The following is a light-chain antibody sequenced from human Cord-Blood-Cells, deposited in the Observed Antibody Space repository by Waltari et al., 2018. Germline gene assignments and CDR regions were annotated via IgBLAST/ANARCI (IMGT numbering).Light chain of an antibody. CDR2: DAS. CDR1: QDISNY. Sequence: DIQMTQSPSPRSESVGDRVTITCQASQDISNYLNWYQQKPGKAPKLLIYDASNLETGVPSRFSGSGSGTDFTFTISSLQPEDIATYYCQQYDNLPIFTFGPGTKVDIK. J-gene: IGKJ3*01. V-gene: IGKV1-33*01. CDR3: QQYDNLPIFT.